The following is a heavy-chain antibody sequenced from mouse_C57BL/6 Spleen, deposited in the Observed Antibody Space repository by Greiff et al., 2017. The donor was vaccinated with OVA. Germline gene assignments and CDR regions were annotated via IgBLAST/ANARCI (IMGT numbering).Heavy chain of an antibody. V-gene: IGHV3-6*01. CDR1: GYSITSGYY. D-gene: IGHD1-1*01. CDR2: ISYDGSN. Sequence: EVQLQESGPGLVKPSQSLSLTCSVTGYSITSGYYWNWIRQFPGNKLEWMGYISYDGSNNYNPSLKNRISITRDTSKNQFFLKLNSVTTEDTATYYCAREGSSYLYYFDYWGQGTTLTVSS. J-gene: IGHJ2*01. CDR3: AREGSSYLYYFDY.